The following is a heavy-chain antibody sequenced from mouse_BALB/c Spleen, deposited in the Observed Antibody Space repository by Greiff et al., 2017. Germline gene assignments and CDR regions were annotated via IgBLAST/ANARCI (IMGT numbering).Heavy chain of an antibody. J-gene: IGHJ2*01. CDR1: GFNIKDYY. Sequence: EVQLQQSGAELVRPGALVKLSCKASGFNIKDYYMHWVKQRPEQGLEWIGWIDPENGNTIYDPKFQGKASITADTSSNTAYLQLSSLTSEDTAVYYCARYYYGSFYYFDYWGQGTTLTVSS. CDR2: IDPENGNT. D-gene: IGHD1-1*01. V-gene: IGHV14-1*02. CDR3: ARYYYGSFYYFDY.